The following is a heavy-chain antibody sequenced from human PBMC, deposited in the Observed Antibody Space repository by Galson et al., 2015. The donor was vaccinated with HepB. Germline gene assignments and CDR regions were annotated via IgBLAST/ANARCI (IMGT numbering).Heavy chain of an antibody. CDR3: ARHGEFSTSPGDY. D-gene: IGHD6-6*01. J-gene: IGHJ4*02. CDR1: GYSFTSYW. CDR2: IYPGDSDT. V-gene: IGHV5-51*01. Sequence: QSGAEVKKPGESLKISCQGSGYSFTSYWIGWVRQLPGKCLEWIGIIYPGDSDTRYSPSFQGQVTISADKSISTAYLQWSSLKASDTAIYYCARHGEFSTSPGDYWGQGTLVTVSS.